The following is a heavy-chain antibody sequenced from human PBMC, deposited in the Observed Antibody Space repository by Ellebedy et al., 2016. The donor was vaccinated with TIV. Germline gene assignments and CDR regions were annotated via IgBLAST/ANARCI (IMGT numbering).Heavy chain of an antibody. CDR3: ARHLEWLPRYTLSGYFDL. CDR2: IYYSGST. CDR1: GGSISSYY. V-gene: IGHV4-59*08. D-gene: IGHD3-3*01. J-gene: IGHJ2*01. Sequence: MPGGSLRLSCTVSGGSISSYYWSWIRQPPGKGLEWIGYIYYSGSTNYNPSLTSRVTISVDPSKNQFSLKLSSVTAADTAVYYCARHLEWLPRYTLSGYFDLWGRGTLVTVSS.